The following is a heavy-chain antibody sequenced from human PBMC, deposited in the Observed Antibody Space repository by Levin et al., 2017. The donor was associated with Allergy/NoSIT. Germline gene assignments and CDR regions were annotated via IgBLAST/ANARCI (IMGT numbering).Heavy chain of an antibody. V-gene: IGHV4-31*03. Sequence: SETLSLTCSVSGGSINSVGYYWTWIRQHPGKGLEWIGNIFYTGSTYYNPSLKSRVTISLDTSKNQFSLKLSSLTAADTAMYYCARVPPTTMTTPYVFDIWGQGTMVTVSS. D-gene: IGHD4-17*01. CDR1: GGSINSVGYY. J-gene: IGHJ3*02. CDR2: IFYTGST. CDR3: ARVPPTTMTTPYVFDI.